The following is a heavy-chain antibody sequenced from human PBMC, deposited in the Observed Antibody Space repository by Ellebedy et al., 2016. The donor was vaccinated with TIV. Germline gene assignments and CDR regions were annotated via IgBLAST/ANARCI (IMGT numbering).Heavy chain of an antibody. D-gene: IGHD3-22*01. Sequence: GGSLRLSCAASGFTFSSYALHWVRQAPGKGLEWVALISDDGSNKYYADSVKGRFTISRDNSQNTLHLQMNSLRAEDTAVYYCARDLDYDISRLPDYWGQGTLVTVSS. V-gene: IGHV3-30-3*01. CDR3: ARDLDYDISRLPDY. CDR1: GFTFSSYA. J-gene: IGHJ4*02. CDR2: ISDDGSNK.